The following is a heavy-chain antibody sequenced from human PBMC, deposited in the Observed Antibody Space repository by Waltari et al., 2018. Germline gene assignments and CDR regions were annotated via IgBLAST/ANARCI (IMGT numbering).Heavy chain of an antibody. CDR2: IYHSGST. CDR3: ARTRGYSYGIYYYYYYGMDV. D-gene: IGHD5-18*01. V-gene: IGHV4-4*02. Sequence: QVQLQESGPGLVKPSGTLSLTCAVSGGSINSSNRWSWVRQPPGKGLEWIGEIYHSGSTNYNPSLKSRVTISVDKSKNQFSLKMNSVTAADTAVYYCARTRGYSYGIYYYYYYGMDVWGHGTTVTVSS. J-gene: IGHJ6*02. CDR1: GGSINSSNR.